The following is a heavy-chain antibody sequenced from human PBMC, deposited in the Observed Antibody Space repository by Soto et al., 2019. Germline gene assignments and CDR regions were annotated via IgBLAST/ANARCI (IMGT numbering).Heavy chain of an antibody. D-gene: IGHD2-15*01. Sequence: GASLKVSCKSSGYPFTSYAIHWVRQAPGQRLEWMGWINAGYGNTKYSQKFQGRVTITRDTSASTAYMELSSLRSEDTAVYYCARDLGGWHDYWGQGTLVTVSS. CDR2: INAGYGNT. J-gene: IGHJ4*02. CDR1: GYPFTSYA. CDR3: ARDLGGWHDY. V-gene: IGHV1-3*01.